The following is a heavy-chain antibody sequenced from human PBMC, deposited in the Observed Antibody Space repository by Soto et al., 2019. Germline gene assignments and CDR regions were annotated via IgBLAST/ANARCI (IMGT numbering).Heavy chain of an antibody. Sequence: EVQLVESGGGLIQPGGSLRLSCAVSGFTVSNNYMSWVRQAPGKGLEGVSVIYSGGYTAYGDSVKGRFTISRDNSKNNIFLKRKGLRAADRGGFYGGTPPGGGGYWGQGTLVTVSS. CDR2: IYSGGYT. CDR1: GFTVSNNY. CDR3: GTPPGGGGY. J-gene: IGHJ4*02. V-gene: IGHV3-53*01. D-gene: IGHD3-10*01.